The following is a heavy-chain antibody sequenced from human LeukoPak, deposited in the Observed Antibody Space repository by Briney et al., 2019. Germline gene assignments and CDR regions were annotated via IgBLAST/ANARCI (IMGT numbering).Heavy chain of an antibody. CDR3: ARAVLGYCSSTSCYGWFDP. J-gene: IGHJ5*02. V-gene: IGHV4-34*01. Sequence: SETLSLTCAVYGGSFSGYYWSWIRQPPGKGLEWIGEINHSGSTNYNPSLKSRVTISVDTSKNQFSLKLSSVTAADTAVYYCARAVLGYCSSTSCYGWFDPWGQGTLVTVSS. D-gene: IGHD2-2*01. CDR1: GGSFSGYY. CDR2: INHSGST.